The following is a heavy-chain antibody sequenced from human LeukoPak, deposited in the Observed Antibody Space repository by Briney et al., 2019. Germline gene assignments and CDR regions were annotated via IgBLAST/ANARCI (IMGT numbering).Heavy chain of an antibody. Sequence: GGSLRLSCAASGFTFSTYGMHWVRQAPGRGLEWVAVIWFDGSNKYYGDSVKGRFTISRDNSKDTLYLQMNSLRAEDTALYYCARGIDYWGQGTLVTVSS. J-gene: IGHJ4*02. V-gene: IGHV3-33*01. CDR1: GFTFSTYG. CDR2: IWFDGSNK. CDR3: ARGIDY.